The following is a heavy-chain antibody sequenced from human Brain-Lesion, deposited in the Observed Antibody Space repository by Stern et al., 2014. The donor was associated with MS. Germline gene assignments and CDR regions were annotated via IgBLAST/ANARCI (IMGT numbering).Heavy chain of an antibody. V-gene: IGHV4-61*02. Sequence: QVQLVQSGPGLVKPSQTLSLSCTVSGGSISSGGYYWSWIRQPAGKGLEWIGRIFNSGSTSHNPPLKGRVTISIDTSKNQFSLRLNSMTAADTAVYYCARGRVVPGFQYYATDVWGQGTTVIVSS. CDR1: GGSISSGGYY. CDR3: ARGRVVPGFQYYATDV. CDR2: IFNSGST. D-gene: IGHD2-2*01. J-gene: IGHJ6*02.